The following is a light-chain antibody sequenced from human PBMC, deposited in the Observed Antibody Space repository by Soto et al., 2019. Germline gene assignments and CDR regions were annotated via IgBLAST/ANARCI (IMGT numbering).Light chain of an antibody. J-gene: IGLJ2*01. CDR1: SSDIGAYNY. CDR3: SSYTSSTTLAV. Sequence: QSVLTQPASVSGSPGQSITISCTGTSSDIGAYNYVSWYQQHPGKAPKVLIYDVSNRPSGVSSRFSGSKSGNTASLTISGLQAEDEADYYCSSYTSSTTLAVFGGGTKLTVL. V-gene: IGLV2-14*03. CDR2: DVS.